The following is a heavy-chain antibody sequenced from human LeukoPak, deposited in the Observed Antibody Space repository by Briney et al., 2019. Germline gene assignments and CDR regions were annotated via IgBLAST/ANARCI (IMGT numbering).Heavy chain of an antibody. CDR2: IYYSGST. D-gene: IGHD3-9*01. Sequence: SQTLSLTCTVSGGSISSCDYYWSWIPQPPGKGLVWIGYIYYSGSTYYNPSLKSRVTISVDTSKTQFSLKLSNVTAANTAVYYGARGDYDIWDSPPLDAFDIWGQGTMVTVSS. CDR1: GGSISSCDYY. CDR3: ARGDYDIWDSPPLDAFDI. J-gene: IGHJ3*02. V-gene: IGHV4-30-4*01.